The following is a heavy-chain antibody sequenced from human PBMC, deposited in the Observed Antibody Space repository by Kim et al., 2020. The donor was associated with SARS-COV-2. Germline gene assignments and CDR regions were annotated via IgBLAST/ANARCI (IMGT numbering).Heavy chain of an antibody. D-gene: IGHD3-10*01. CDR2: GGT. CDR3: ARGEDGLNY. J-gene: IGHJ4*02. V-gene: IGHV1-2*02. Sequence: GGTNYAQKFQGRVTMTRDTSISTAYMELSRLRSDDTAVYYCARGEDGLNYWGQGTLVTVSS.